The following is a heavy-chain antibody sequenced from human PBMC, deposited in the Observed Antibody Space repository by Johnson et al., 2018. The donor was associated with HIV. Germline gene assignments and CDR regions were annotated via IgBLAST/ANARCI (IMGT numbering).Heavy chain of an antibody. CDR1: GFTFSSYG. CDR3: AREFTLDWLNPTI. V-gene: IGHV3-30*03. J-gene: IGHJ3*02. CDR2: ISYDGGEK. D-gene: IGHD3-3*01. Sequence: QVQLVESGGGVVQPGRSLRLSCAASGFTFSSYGMHWVRQAPGKGLDWVAVISYDGGEKYYADSVKGRFTISRHNTKNTLYRQMNSRRPEDTAVYYCAREFTLDWLNPTIWGQGTMVTVSS.